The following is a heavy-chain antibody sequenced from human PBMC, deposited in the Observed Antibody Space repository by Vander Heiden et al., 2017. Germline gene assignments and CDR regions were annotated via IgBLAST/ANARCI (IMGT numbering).Heavy chain of an antibody. D-gene: IGHD1-26*01. V-gene: IGHV4-59*11. CDR1: SGSFSGHY. CDR3: ARGWASCWDFWYFDL. J-gene: IGHJ2*01. CDR2: LYSSGHT. Sequence: QVQLQESGPELGRPSETLSLTCTVSSGSFSGHYWSWIRQPPGRGLEWLGYLYSSGHTNYNPSLKSRVTMSIDTSKNQFSLKLRSLKAADTAVYYCARGWASCWDFWYFDLWGRGTLVTVSS.